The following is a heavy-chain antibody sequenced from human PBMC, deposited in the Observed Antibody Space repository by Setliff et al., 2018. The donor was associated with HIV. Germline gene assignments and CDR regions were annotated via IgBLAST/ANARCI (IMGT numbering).Heavy chain of an antibody. Sequence: SETLSLTCAVDGGSFSGYDWRWIRQPPGKGLEWIGEINHSGSTNYNPSLKSRVTMSVDTSKKQFSLNVTSVTAADTAIYYCARGVGLVVVDTTRGWFDPWGQGTLVTVSS. D-gene: IGHD2-15*01. CDR1: GGSFSGYD. V-gene: IGHV4-34*01. CDR3: ARGVGLVVVDTTRGWFDP. CDR2: INHSGST. J-gene: IGHJ5*02.